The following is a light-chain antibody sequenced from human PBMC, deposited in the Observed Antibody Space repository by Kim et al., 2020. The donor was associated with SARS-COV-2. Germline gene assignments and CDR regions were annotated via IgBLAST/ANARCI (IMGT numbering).Light chain of an antibody. V-gene: IGKV3-20*01. J-gene: IGKJ4*01. CDR2: GAS. Sequence: LSPGERATRSCRASQSVTSTYLAWYQQKPGQTPRLLIYGASSRATGIPDRFSGSGSGTDFTLTISRLEPEDFAVYYCQQYGSSPRFGGGTKVDIK. CDR1: QSVTSTY. CDR3: QQYGSSPR.